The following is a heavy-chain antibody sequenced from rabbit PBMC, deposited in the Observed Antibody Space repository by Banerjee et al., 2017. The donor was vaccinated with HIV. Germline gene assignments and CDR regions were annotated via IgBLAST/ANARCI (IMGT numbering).Heavy chain of an antibody. V-gene: IGHV1S45*01. Sequence: QEQLVESGGGLVKPGASLTLTCTASGFSFSNKAVMCWVRQAPGKGLEWIACINAVTGKAVYASWAKGRFTISKTSSTTVTLQMTSLTDADTATYFCVRDPVSDWYPFDLWGPGTLVTVS. CDR2: INAVTGKA. CDR1: GFSFSNKAV. D-gene: IGHD2-1*01. J-gene: IGHJ4*01. CDR3: VRDPVSDWYPFDL.